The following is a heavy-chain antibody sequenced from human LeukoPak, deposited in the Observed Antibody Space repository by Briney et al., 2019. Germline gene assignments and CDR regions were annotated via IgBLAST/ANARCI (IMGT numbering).Heavy chain of an antibody. J-gene: IGHJ6*03. D-gene: IGHD5-12*01. Sequence: PGGSLRLSCAASGFTFSSYEMNWVRQAPGKGLEWVSYISSSGSTIYYADSVKGRFTISRDNSENTVYLQLNSLRPEDTAVYYCAKGGGYEAQYYYYYLDVWGKGTTVTISS. V-gene: IGHV3-48*03. CDR3: AKGGGYEAQYYYYYLDV. CDR2: ISSSGSTI. CDR1: GFTFSSYE.